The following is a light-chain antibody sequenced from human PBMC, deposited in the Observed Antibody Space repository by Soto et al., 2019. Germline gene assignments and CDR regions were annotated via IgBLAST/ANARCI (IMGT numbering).Light chain of an antibody. V-gene: IGKV3-11*01. CDR1: QYVGTR. Sequence: EIVLTQSPATLSSSPGETATLSCRASQYVGTRLAWYQHKPGQAPRLLIYYTSNRATGIPARFSGSGSGTDFTLTISSLAPEDSAIYYCHQRQSWPRTFGQGTKVEIK. CDR2: YTS. J-gene: IGKJ1*01. CDR3: HQRQSWPRT.